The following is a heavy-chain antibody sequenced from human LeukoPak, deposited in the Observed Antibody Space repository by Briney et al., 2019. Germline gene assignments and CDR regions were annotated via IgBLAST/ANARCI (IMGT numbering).Heavy chain of an antibody. CDR1: GFTFSSYA. J-gene: IGHJ3*02. CDR3: AKDQGYCSSTSCYGDAFDI. Sequence: GGSLRLSCAASGFTFSSYAMSWVRQAPGKGLEWVSAISGGGGSTYYADSVKGRFTISRDNSKNTLYLQMNSLRAEDTAVYYCAKDQGYCSSTSCYGDAFDIWGQGTMVTVSS. CDR2: ISGGGGST. D-gene: IGHD2-2*01. V-gene: IGHV3-23*01.